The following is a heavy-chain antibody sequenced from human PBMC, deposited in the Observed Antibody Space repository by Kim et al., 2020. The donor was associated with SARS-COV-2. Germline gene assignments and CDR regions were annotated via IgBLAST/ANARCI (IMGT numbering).Heavy chain of an antibody. V-gene: IGHV3-33*01. D-gene: IGHD1-26*01. J-gene: IGHJ4*02. CDR3: ARDEVGATLDY. Sequence: YYADSVKGRFTISRDKSKNTLYLQMNSLRAEDTAVYYCARDEVGATLDYWGQGTLVTVSS.